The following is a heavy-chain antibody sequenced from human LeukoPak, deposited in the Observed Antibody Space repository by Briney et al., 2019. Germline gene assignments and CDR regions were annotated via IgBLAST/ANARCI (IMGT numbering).Heavy chain of an antibody. V-gene: IGHV3-23*01. J-gene: IGHJ4*02. CDR3: ANTHHRDN. CDR1: GFTFSSFD. Sequence: GGSLRLSCAASGFTFSSFDMAWVRQTPGKGLEWVSSISGRGDSTYYADSVKGRFTISRDNSKDTFYLEMSSLRAEDTAVYYCANTHHRDNWGQGTLVTVSS. CDR2: ISGRGDST.